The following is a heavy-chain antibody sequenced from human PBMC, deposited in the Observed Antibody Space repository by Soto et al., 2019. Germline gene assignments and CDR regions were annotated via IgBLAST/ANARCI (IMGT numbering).Heavy chain of an antibody. D-gene: IGHD3-16*01. V-gene: IGHV1-18*01. Sequence: ASVKVSCKASGFTFTSSGFSWVRQAPGQGLEWMGWISVYNGNTNYAQKLQGRVTLTTDTSTSTAYMELWSLRSDNTAVYYCARDGTLDDYYYGMDVWGQGTTVTVSS. J-gene: IGHJ6*02. CDR2: ISVYNGNT. CDR3: ARDGTLDDYYYGMDV. CDR1: GFTFTSSG.